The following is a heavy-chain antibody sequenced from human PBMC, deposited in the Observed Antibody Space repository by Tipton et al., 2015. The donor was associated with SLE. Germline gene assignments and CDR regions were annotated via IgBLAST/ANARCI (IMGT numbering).Heavy chain of an antibody. Sequence: QLVQSGAEVKKPGESLKISCKGSGYSFYGYWNGWVRQMPGKGLEWMGIIYPGDSQTRYSPSFEGQVTMSADLSISTAYIQWSSLKASDSAVYYCARFSGPTFPQAWFYPWGQGTLVTVSP. V-gene: IGHV5-51*03. J-gene: IGHJ5*02. CDR1: GYSFYGYW. CDR3: ARFSGPTFPQAWFYP. D-gene: IGHD3-10*01. CDR2: IYPGDSQT.